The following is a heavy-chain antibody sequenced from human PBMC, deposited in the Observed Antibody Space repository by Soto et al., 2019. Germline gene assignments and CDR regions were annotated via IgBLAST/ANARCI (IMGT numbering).Heavy chain of an antibody. D-gene: IGHD6-6*01. CDR3: ARHQSKQLSYDP. Sequence: SETLSLTCTVSGGSISSSSYYWGWIRQPPGKGLEWIGSIYYSGSTYYNPSLKSRVTISVDTSKNQFSLKLSSVTAADTAVYYCARHQSKQLSYDPWGQGTLVTVSS. J-gene: IGHJ5*02. V-gene: IGHV4-39*01. CDR2: IYYSGST. CDR1: GGSISSSSYY.